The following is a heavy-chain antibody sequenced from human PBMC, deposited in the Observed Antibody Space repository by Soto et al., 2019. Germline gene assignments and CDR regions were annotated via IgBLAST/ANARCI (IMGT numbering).Heavy chain of an antibody. V-gene: IGHV4-34*01. CDR2: INHSGST. D-gene: IGHD3-3*01. CDR1: VCPFSVSY. CDR3: GREQVNSSQTKDPPIF. Sequence: PSSSXSLTWSFGVCPFSVSYFTLIRQPPGKGLEWIGEINHSGSTNYNPSLNSRVSMSVDKSKKQFSLKMTSVNAADTAMYYCGREQVNSSQTKDPPIFWGQGILVKVYS. J-gene: IGHJ4*02.